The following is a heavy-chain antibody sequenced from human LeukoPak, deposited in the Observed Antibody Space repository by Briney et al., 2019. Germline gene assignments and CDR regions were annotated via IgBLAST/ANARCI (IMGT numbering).Heavy chain of an antibody. J-gene: IGHJ4*02. CDR3: ARGDDYVWGSYQFDY. Sequence: AGGSLRLSCAASGFTFSSYAMHWVRQAPGKGLEYVSAISSNGGSTYYANSVKGRFTISRDNSKNTLYLQMGSLRAEDMAVYYCARGDDYVWGSYQFDYWGQGTLVTVSS. V-gene: IGHV3-64*01. D-gene: IGHD3-16*01. CDR2: ISSNGGST. CDR1: GFTFSSYA.